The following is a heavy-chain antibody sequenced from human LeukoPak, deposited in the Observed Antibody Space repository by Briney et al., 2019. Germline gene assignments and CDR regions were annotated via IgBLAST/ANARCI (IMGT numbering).Heavy chain of an antibody. Sequence: SGPTLSNPTPPLTLTFTFSGFARSTSGEGVGWIRQPQGKAVERLALIYWYDDKRYSPSLKSRLTITKGTSKHQVVLTMTNMDPVDAATYYCAHRSSIGIFDYWGQGALVTVPS. V-gene: IGHV2-5*01. CDR2: IYWYDDK. CDR3: AHRSSIGIFDY. J-gene: IGHJ4*02. CDR1: GFARSTSGEG. D-gene: IGHD2/OR15-2a*01.